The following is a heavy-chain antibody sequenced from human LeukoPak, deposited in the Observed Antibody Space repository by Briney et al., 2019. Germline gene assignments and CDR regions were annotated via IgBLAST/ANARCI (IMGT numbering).Heavy chain of an antibody. Sequence: AASVKVSCKASGGTFSSYAISWVRQAPGQGLEWMGGIIPIFGTANYAQKFQGRVTITADESTSTAYMELSSLRSEDTAVYYCARYDARAAYFDYWGQGTLVTVSS. D-gene: IGHD2-15*01. CDR2: IIPIFGTA. CDR1: GGTFSSYA. CDR3: ARYDARAAYFDY. J-gene: IGHJ4*02. V-gene: IGHV1-69*13.